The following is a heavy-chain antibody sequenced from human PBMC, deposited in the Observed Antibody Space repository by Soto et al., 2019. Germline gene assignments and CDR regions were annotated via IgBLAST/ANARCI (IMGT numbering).Heavy chain of an antibody. J-gene: IGHJ4*02. CDR2: ISSSSSYI. CDR3: ARDGPVAARPGLDY. Sequence: EVQLVESGGGLVKPGGSLRLSCAASGFTFSSYSMNWVRQAPGKGLEWVSSISSSSSYIYYADSVKGRFTISRDNAKNSLYLQMNSLRAEDTAVYYCARDGPVAARPGLDYWGQGTLVTVSS. V-gene: IGHV3-21*01. D-gene: IGHD6-6*01. CDR1: GFTFSSYS.